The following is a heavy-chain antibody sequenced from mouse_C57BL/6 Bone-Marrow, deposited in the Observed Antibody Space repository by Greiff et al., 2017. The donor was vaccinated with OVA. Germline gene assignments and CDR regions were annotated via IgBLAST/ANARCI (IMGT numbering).Heavy chain of an antibody. CDR1: GYTFTSYW. J-gene: IGHJ3*01. CDR2: IHPNSGST. D-gene: IGHD1-1*01. Sequence: VQLQQSGAELVKPGASVKLSCKASGYTFTSYWMHWVKQRPGQGLEWIGMIHPNSGSTNYNEKFKSKATLTVDKSSSTAYMQLSSLTSEDSAVYYCARGGYYGSSPSPFAYWGQGTLVTVSA. CDR3: ARGGYYGSSPSPFAY. V-gene: IGHV1-64*01.